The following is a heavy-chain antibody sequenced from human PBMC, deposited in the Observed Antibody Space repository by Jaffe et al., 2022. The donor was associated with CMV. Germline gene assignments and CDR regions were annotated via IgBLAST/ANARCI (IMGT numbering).Heavy chain of an antibody. Sequence: QVQLVQSGAEVKKPGASVKVSCKASGYTFTSYAMHWVRQAPGQRLEWMGWINAGNGNTKYSQKFQGRVTITRDTSASTAYMELSSLRSEDTAVYYCARDLPGGCSGGSCPTSDAFDIWGQGTMVTVSS. D-gene: IGHD2-15*01. CDR2: INAGNGNT. CDR1: GYTFTSYA. J-gene: IGHJ3*02. V-gene: IGHV1-3*01. CDR3: ARDLPGGCSGGSCPTSDAFDI.